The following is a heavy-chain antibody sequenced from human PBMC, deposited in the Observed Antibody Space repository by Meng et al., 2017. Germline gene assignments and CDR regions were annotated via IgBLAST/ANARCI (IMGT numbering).Heavy chain of an antibody. J-gene: IGHJ5*02. Sequence: VELVAAGGWLVKDGVTLGLVGAAAGFTFRDYYMTWIRPAPEKGLEWVSSISTTGSSIYYADSVKGRFSISRDNAENSLYLQINSLRVEDTAVYYCARDPGFLNWFDPWGQGTLVTVSS. D-gene: IGHD2/OR15-2a*01. CDR3: ARDPGFLNWFDP. V-gene: IGHV3-11*04. CDR2: ISTTGSSI. CDR1: GFTFRDYY.